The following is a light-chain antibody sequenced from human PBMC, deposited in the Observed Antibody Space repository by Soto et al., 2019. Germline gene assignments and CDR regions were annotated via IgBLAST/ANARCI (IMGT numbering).Light chain of an antibody. CDR1: QSVSSN. CDR3: QLYGISPH. Sequence: TQSPATPSVSPGERATPSCRASQSVSSNLAWYQQKPGQTPRLLMYGASTRATGIPARFSGSGSGTDFTLTINRLEPEDFAVYYCQLYGISPHFGQGTRLEIK. V-gene: IGKV3-15*01. J-gene: IGKJ5*01. CDR2: GAS.